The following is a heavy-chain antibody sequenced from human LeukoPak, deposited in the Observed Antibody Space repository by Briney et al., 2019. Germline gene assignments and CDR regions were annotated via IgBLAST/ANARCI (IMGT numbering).Heavy chain of an antibody. D-gene: IGHD3-16*02. CDR1: GYSISSGYD. J-gene: IGHJ4*02. V-gene: IGHV4-38-2*02. CDR3: AREGRENIAIGVD. CDR2: ISHSGSP. Sequence: SETLSLTCTVSGYSISSGYDWGWFRQTPGRGLEWIASISHSGSPYYNPSLKSRVTISEDLSRNVFSLTLNSVTAVDAAVYYCAREGRENIAIGVDWGQGALVTVSS.